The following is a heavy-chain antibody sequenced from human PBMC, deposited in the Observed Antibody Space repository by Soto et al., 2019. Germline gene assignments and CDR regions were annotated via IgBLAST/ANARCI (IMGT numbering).Heavy chain of an antibody. Sequence: PGGSLRLSCAASGFTFSSYAMSWVRQAPGKGLEWVSAISGSGGSTYYADSVKGRFTISRDNSKNTLYLQMNSLRAEDTAVYYCAKDRDIVVVPAALFDDWGQGTLVTVSS. CDR1: GFTFSSYA. CDR3: AKDRDIVVVPAALFDD. V-gene: IGHV3-23*01. J-gene: IGHJ4*02. D-gene: IGHD2-2*01. CDR2: ISGSGGST.